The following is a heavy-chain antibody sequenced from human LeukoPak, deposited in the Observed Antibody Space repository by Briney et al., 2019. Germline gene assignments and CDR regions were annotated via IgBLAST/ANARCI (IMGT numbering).Heavy chain of an antibody. Sequence: GGSLRLSCAASGFTFSSYWMSWVRQAPGKGLEWVANIKQDGSEKYYVDSVKGRFTISRDNAKNSLYLQMNSLRAEDTALYYCAKDMGYGSGSYYNEAYFDYWGQGTLVTVSS. CDR1: GFTFSSYW. J-gene: IGHJ4*02. V-gene: IGHV3-7*03. D-gene: IGHD3-10*01. CDR2: IKQDGSEK. CDR3: AKDMGYGSGSYYNEAYFDY.